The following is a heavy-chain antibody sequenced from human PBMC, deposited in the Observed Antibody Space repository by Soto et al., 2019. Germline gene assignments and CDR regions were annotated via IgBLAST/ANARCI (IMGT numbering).Heavy chain of an antibody. D-gene: IGHD2-2*02. J-gene: IGHJ4*02. CDR3: ARELTYTNYFDY. CDR2: VDPRSGST. CDR1: GYTFTTYY. V-gene: IGHV1-46*01. Sequence: ASVKVSCKASGYTFTTYYMQWVRQAPGQGPEWLAMVDPRSGSTNYAQNIQDRVTVTRDTSTNTVYLELSSLRSEDTALYYCARELTYTNYFDYWGQGTPVTVSS.